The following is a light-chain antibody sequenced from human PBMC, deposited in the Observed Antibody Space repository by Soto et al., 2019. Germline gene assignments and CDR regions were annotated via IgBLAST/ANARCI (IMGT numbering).Light chain of an antibody. V-gene: IGKV3-20*01. CDR1: QSLSSSY. J-gene: IGKJ1*01. Sequence: EIVLTQSPGTLSLSPGERATLSCRASQSLSSSYLAWYQQKPGQAPRLLIYGTSIRATGIPDRCSGSGSGTDFSLTITRREPDDFAVYYCHRFGTAPPWTFGQGTKVEFK. CDR3: HRFGTAPPWT. CDR2: GTS.